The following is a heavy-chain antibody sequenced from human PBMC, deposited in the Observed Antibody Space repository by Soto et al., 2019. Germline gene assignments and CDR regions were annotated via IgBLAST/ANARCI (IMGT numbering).Heavy chain of an antibody. CDR1: GGSFSGYY. D-gene: IGHD2-15*01. J-gene: IGHJ6*02. CDR2: INHSGST. Sequence: SETLSLTCAVYGGSFSGYYWSWIRQPPGKGLEWIGEINHSGSTNYNPSLKSRVTISVDTSKSQFSLKLSSVTAADTAVYYCARGLVRLRGPYYYYGMDVWGQGTTVTVSS. CDR3: ARGLVRLRGPYYYYGMDV. V-gene: IGHV4-34*01.